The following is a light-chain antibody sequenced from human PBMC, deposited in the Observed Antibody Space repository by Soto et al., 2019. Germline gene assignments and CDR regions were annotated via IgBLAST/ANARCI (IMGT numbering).Light chain of an antibody. CDR2: GAS. CDR3: QQYGSSFT. V-gene: IGKV3-20*01. J-gene: IGKJ3*01. Sequence: EIVLTQSAGSLSSSPGERATLSCRASQSVSSSYLAWYQQKPGQAPRLLIYGASSRATGIPDRFSGSGSGTDFTLTISRLEPEDFAVYYCQQYGSSFTFGPGTKVDIK. CDR1: QSVSSSY.